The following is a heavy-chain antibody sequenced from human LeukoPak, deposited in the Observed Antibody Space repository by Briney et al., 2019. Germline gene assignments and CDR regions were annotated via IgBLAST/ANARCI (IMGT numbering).Heavy chain of an antibody. J-gene: IGHJ4*02. CDR3: ARDDSYYYDSSGYYYPFY. D-gene: IGHD3-22*01. CDR2: ISYDGSNK. V-gene: IGHV3-30*19. CDR1: GFTFSSYG. Sequence: GGSLRLSCAASGFTFSSYGMHWVRQAPGKGLEWVAVISYDGSNKYYADSVKGRFTISRDNSKNTLYLQMNSLRAEDTAVYYCARDDSYYYDSSGYYYPFYWGQGTLVTVSS.